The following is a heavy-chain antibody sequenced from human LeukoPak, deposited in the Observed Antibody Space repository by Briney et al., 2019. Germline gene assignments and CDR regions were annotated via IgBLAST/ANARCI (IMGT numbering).Heavy chain of an antibody. Sequence: PGGSLRLSCAASGISFSAYWMSWVRQAPGKGLEWVANIKDDGSEKYYVDSVKGRFTISRDNAKNSLYLQMNSLRAEDTAVYYCARERDDYGDYYFEYWGQGTLVTVSS. V-gene: IGHV3-7*01. CDR1: GISFSAYW. CDR3: ARERDDYGDYYFEY. D-gene: IGHD4-17*01. CDR2: IKDDGSEK. J-gene: IGHJ4*02.